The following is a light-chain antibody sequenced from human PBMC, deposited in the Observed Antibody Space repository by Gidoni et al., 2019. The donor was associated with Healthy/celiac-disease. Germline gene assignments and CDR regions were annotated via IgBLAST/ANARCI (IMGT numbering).Light chain of an antibody. V-gene: IGLV2-11*01. J-gene: IGLJ2*01. CDR3: CSYAGRSVV. Sequence: QSALTQPRPVSGSPGQSVTISCTGTRSDVGGYNYVSWYQQHPGKAPKLMIYDVSKRPSGVPDRFSGSKSGNTASLTISGLQAEDEADYYCCSYAGRSVVFGGGTKLTVL. CDR1: RSDVGGYNY. CDR2: DVS.